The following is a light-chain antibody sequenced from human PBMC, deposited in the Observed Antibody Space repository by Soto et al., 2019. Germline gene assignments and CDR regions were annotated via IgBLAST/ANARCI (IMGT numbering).Light chain of an antibody. CDR3: QQYGDSPT. V-gene: IGKV3-20*01. CDR1: QSISSNY. CDR2: DAS. Sequence: EIVLTQSPGTLSLSPGERSTLSGRASQSISSNYVAWYQQKPGQAPRLLIYDASTRATGIPNRYRGSGSGTDFTLTISRLEPEDVAVFYCQQYGDSPTFGQGTKVEIK. J-gene: IGKJ1*01.